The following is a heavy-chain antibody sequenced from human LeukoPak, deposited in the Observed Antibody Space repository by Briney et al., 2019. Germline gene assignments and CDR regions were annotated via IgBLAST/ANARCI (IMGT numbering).Heavy chain of an antibody. J-gene: IGHJ4*02. CDR2: ISAYNGNT. D-gene: IGHD5-12*01. CDR3: ARIQYSGYDSGY. V-gene: IGHV1-18*01. Sequence: ASVKVSCKTSGYTFTSYGISWVRQAPGHGLEWMGWISAYNGNTNYAQKLQGRVTMTTDTSTSTAYMELRSLRSDDTAVYYCARIQYSGYDSGYWGQGTLVTVSS. CDR1: GYTFTSYG.